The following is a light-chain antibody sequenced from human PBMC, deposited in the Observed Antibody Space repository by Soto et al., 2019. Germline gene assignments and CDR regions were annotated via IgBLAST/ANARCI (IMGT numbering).Light chain of an antibody. J-gene: IGKJ2*01. CDR3: QQYNNWPYT. CDR1: QSVSSN. CDR2: GAS. V-gene: IGKV3-15*01. Sequence: EIVMTQSPATLSVSPGERATLSCRASQSVSSNLAWYQQKPGQAPRLLIYGASTRATGIPARFSGSGSGTEFTLTISSLQXXXXAVYYCQQYNNWPYTFGPGTKLEIK.